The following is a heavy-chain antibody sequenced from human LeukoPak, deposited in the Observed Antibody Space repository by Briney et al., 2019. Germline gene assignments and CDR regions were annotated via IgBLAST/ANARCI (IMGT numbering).Heavy chain of an antibody. CDR3: ARDTRDAIAVAGPYYYSYYMDV. CDR2: INPNSGGT. V-gene: IGHV1-2*02. J-gene: IGHJ6*03. CDR1: GYTFSGYY. Sequence: ASVKVSCKASGYTFSGYYMHWVRQAPGQGLEWMGWINPNSGGTNYAQKFQGRVTMTRDTSISTAYMELSRLRSDDTAVYYCARDTRDAIAVAGPYYYSYYMDVWGKGTTVTVSS. D-gene: IGHD6-19*01.